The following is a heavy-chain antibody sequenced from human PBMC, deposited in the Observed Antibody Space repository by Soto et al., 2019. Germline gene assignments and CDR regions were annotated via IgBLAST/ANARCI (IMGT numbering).Heavy chain of an antibody. CDR3: ARARDYDYHYSGMDV. CDR1: GFTFSSHE. CDR2: ISVVGSTK. V-gene: IGHV3-48*03. Sequence: EVQLVESGGGLVQPGGSLTLSCVASGFTFSSHEMKWVRQAPGKGLEWVSYISVVGSTKYYVDSVKGRFTISRDNAKNSLYLQMKSLRAEDMAVYYCARARDYDYHYSGMDVWGQGTTVTVSS. D-gene: IGHD4-17*01. J-gene: IGHJ6*02.